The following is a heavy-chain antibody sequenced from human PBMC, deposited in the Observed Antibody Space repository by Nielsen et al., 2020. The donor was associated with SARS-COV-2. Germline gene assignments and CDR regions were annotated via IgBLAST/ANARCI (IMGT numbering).Heavy chain of an antibody. J-gene: IGHJ4*02. CDR1: GFTFDDYA. Sequence: ISCAASGFTFDDYAMHWVRQAPGKGLEWVSGISWNSGSIGYADSVKGRFTISRDNAKNSLYLQMNSLRAEDTALYYCAKDPGLDYYDSSGYDYWGQGTLVTVSS. CDR2: ISWNSGSI. D-gene: IGHD3-22*01. V-gene: IGHV3-9*01. CDR3: AKDPGLDYYDSSGYDY.